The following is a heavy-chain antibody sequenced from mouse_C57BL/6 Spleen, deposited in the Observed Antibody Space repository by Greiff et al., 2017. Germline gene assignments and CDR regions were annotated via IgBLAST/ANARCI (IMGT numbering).Heavy chain of an antibody. Sequence: QVQLQQSGAELAKPGASVKLSCKASGYTFTSYWMHWVKQRPGQGLEWIGYINPSSGYTKYNQKFKDKATLTAAKSSSTAYMQLSSLTDEDSAVYYCARGVRGSSYDYAMDYWGQGTSVTVSS. D-gene: IGHD1-1*01. CDR2: INPSSGYT. CDR1: GYTFTSYW. V-gene: IGHV1-7*01. J-gene: IGHJ4*01. CDR3: ARGVRGSSYDYAMDY.